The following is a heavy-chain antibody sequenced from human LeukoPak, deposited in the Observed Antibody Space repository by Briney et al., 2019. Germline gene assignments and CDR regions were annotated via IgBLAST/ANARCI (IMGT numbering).Heavy chain of an antibody. CDR3: ARIGDYGSGSEGFDP. D-gene: IGHD3-10*01. Sequence: ASVKVSCKASGYTFTSYYIHWVRQAPGQGLEWMGIISPSVGTTTYAQKLEGRVTMTRDTSTTTVYIGLRSLRSEDTAVYYCARIGDYGSGSEGFDPWGQGTLVTVSS. CDR2: ISPSVGTT. J-gene: IGHJ5*02. V-gene: IGHV1-46*04. CDR1: GYTFTSYY.